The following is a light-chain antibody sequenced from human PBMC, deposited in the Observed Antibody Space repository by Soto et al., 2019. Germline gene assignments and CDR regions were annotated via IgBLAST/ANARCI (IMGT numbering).Light chain of an antibody. V-gene: IGLV2-8*01. J-gene: IGLJ3*02. CDR2: GVT. Sequence: QSALAQPPSASGSPRQSVTIPCTGSGSDIGAYNFVSWYQQHPGKAPKLMIFGVTERPSGVPDRFSGSKSGNTASLTVSGLQADDEAVYYCYSYAGRNIWVFGGGTKVTVL. CDR1: GSDIGAYNF. CDR3: YSYAGRNIWV.